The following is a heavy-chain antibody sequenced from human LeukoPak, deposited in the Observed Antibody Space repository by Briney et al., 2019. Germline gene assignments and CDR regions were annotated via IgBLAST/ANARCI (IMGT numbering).Heavy chain of an antibody. Sequence: SETLSLTCAVYGGSFSGYYWSWIRQPPGKGLEWIGEINHSGSTNYNPSLKSRVTISVDTSKNQFSPKLSSVTAADTAVYYCARGRGVTMVRGVIDYWGQGTLVTVSS. V-gene: IGHV4-34*01. CDR1: GGSFSGYY. CDR3: ARGRGVTMVRGVIDY. J-gene: IGHJ4*02. D-gene: IGHD3-10*01. CDR2: INHSGST.